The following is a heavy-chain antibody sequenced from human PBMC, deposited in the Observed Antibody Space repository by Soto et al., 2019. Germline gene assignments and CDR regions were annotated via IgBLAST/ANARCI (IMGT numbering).Heavy chain of an antibody. CDR3: AKGPAGYSSGWYGY. CDR2: ISGSGGST. Sequence: PGGSLRLSCAASGFTFSSYAMSWVRQAPGKGLEWVSAISGSGGSTYYADSVKGRFTISRDNSKNTLYLQMNSLRAEGTAVYYCAKGPAGYSSGWYGYWGQGTLVTVSS. J-gene: IGHJ4*02. V-gene: IGHV3-23*01. D-gene: IGHD6-19*01. CDR1: GFTFSSYA.